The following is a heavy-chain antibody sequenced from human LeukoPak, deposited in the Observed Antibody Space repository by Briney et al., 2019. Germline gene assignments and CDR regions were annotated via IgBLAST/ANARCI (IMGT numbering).Heavy chain of an antibody. D-gene: IGHD3-3*01. CDR1: GYTFTGYY. J-gene: IGHJ4*02. Sequence: SVTVSCKASGYTFTGYYMHWVRQAPGQGLEWMGGILPIFGTAIYAQKFQGRVTITADESTGTAYMELSSLRSEDTAVYYCAIGSGYYPYYFDYWGQGTLVTVSS. CDR3: AIGSGYYPYYFDY. V-gene: IGHV1-69*13. CDR2: ILPIFGTA.